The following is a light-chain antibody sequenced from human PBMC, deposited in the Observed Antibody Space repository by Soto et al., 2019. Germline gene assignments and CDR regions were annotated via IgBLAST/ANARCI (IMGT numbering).Light chain of an antibody. CDR2: GAS. V-gene: IGKV3-20*01. J-gene: IGKJ1*01. CDR3: HQYGSSPGT. Sequence: EIVLTQSPGTLSLSPGERATLSCRASQSITSSRLAWYQHKPGQAPRLLIYGASSRAVDASDRFSGSESATAFTLTISRLEPEDFAVYYCHQYGSSPGTFGQGTRVDIK. CDR1: QSITSSR.